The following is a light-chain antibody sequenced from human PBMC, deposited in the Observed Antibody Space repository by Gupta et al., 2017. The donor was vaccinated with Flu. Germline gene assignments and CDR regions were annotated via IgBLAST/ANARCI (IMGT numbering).Light chain of an antibody. CDR1: QSVSGD. Sequence: EIVLTQSPATLSLSPGERASLSCRASQSVSGDLVWSQQKHGQAPTLLICDASDRGTGVRARFSGIGGGTEVNITIISREQEDFAGYYCQQHSIWPPITFGGGTKVESK. CDR2: DAS. J-gene: IGKJ4*01. CDR3: QQHSIWPPIT. V-gene: IGKV3-11*01.